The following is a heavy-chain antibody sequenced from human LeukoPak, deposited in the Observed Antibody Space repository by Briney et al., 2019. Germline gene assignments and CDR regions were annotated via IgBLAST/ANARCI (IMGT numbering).Heavy chain of an antibody. CDR3: ARAPGYCSSTSCSLNYYGMDV. D-gene: IGHD2-2*01. V-gene: IGHV3-30-3*01. J-gene: IGHJ6*02. Sequence: GGSLRLSCAPSGFTFNDYAMHWVRQAPGKGPEWVAVISYDGSNKYYADSVKGRFTISRDNSKNTLYLQMNSLRAEDTAVYYCARAPGYCSSTSCSLNYYGMDVWGQGTTVTVSS. CDR1: GFTFNDYA. CDR2: ISYDGSNK.